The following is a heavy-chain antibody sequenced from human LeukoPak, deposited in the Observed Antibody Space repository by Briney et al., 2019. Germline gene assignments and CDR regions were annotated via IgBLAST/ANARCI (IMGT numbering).Heavy chain of an antibody. J-gene: IGHJ3*02. D-gene: IGHD3-22*01. V-gene: IGHV1-69*06. CDR2: IIPIFGTA. CDR3: ARDRDYYDSSGNDAFDI. CDR1: GGTLSSYA. Sequence: GASVKVSCKASGGTLSSYAISWVRQAPGQGLEWMGGIIPIFGTANYAQKFQGRVTITADKSTSTAYMELSSLRSEDTAVYYCARDRDYYDSSGNDAFDIWGQGTMVTVSS.